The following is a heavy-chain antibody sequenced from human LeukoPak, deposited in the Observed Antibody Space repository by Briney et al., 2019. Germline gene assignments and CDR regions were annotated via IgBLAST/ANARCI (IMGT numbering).Heavy chain of an antibody. CDR1: GGSISSDSFY. CDR3: ARVYGDLGYFDY. V-gene: IGHV4-61*01. Sequence: SETLSLTCTVSGGSISSDSFYWSWIRQPPGKGLEWIGYIYYSGSTNYNPSLKSRVTISVDTSKNQFSLKLSSVTAADTAVYYCARVYGDLGYFDYWGQGTLVTVSS. D-gene: IGHD4-17*01. J-gene: IGHJ4*02. CDR2: IYYSGST.